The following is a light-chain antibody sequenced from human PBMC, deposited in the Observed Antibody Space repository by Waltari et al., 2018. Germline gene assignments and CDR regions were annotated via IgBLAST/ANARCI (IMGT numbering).Light chain of an antibody. CDR2: GAS. CDR3: QKYVNLPAT. CDR1: QRVGTY. Sequence: EIVLTQSPGTLSLSPGERATLSCRASQRVGTYLAWYQQKPGQAPRLLIYGASKRATGIPDRFSGSGSGTDFSLTISRLEPEDFAVYYCQKYVNLPATFGQGTKVEIK. J-gene: IGKJ1*01. V-gene: IGKV3-20*01.